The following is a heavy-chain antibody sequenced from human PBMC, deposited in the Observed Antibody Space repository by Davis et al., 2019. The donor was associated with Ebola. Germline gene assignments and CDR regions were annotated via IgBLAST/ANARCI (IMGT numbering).Heavy chain of an antibody. CDR3: AKGVAARVLNWFDP. D-gene: IGHD6-6*01. CDR2: LSGSGGST. J-gene: IGHJ5*02. CDR1: GFTFSSYA. Sequence: GESLKISCAASGFTFSSYAMSWVRQAPGKGLEWVSALSGSGGSTYYADSVKGRFTISRDNSKNTLYLQMNSLRAEDTAVYYCAKGVAARVLNWFDPWGKGTLVTGSS. V-gene: IGHV3-23*01.